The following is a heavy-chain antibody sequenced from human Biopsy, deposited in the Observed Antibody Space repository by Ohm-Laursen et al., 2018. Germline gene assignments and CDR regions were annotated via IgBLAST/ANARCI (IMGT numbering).Heavy chain of an antibody. Sequence: ASVKVACKVSGYTLTDLSMHWVRQAPGQGLEWMGWINPNSGGTNYAQKFQGRVTMTRDTSMSTAYMELNRLRSDDTAVYYCARGGLNYWYFDLWGRRTLVTVSS. CDR3: ARGGLNYWYFDL. CDR1: GYTLTDLS. V-gene: IGHV1-2*02. CDR2: INPNSGGT. J-gene: IGHJ2*01. D-gene: IGHD1-26*01.